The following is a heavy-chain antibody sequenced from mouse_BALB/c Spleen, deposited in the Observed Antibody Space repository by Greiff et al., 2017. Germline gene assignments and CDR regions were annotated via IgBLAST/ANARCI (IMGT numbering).Heavy chain of an antibody. CDR1: GYSITSDYA. Sequence: ESGPGLVKPSQSLSLTCTVTGYSITSDYAWNWIRQFPGNKLEYMGYISYSGSTYYNPSLKSRISITRDTSKNQYYLQLNSVTTEDTATYYCARYRYYGFSYWYFDVWGAGTTVTVSS. J-gene: IGHJ1*01. CDR3: ARYRYYGFSYWYFDV. V-gene: IGHV3-2*02. D-gene: IGHD1-2*01. CDR2: ISYSGST.